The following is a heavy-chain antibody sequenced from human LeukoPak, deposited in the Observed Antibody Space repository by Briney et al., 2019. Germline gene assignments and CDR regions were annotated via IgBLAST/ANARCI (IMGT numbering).Heavy chain of an antibody. CDR1: GFTFSSYA. J-gene: IGHJ4*02. V-gene: IGHV3-23*01. Sequence: GGSLRLSCAASGFTFSSYAMSRVRQAPGKGLEWVSAISGSGGSTYYADSVKGRFTISRDNSKSTLYLQMNSLRAEDTAVYYCSMVRGVTEFDYWGQGTLVTVSS. CDR3: SMVRGVTEFDY. CDR2: ISGSGGST. D-gene: IGHD3-10*01.